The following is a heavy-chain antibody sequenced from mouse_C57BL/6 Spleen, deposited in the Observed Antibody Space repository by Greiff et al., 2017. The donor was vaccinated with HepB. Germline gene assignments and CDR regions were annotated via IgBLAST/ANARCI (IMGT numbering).Heavy chain of an antibody. CDR3: ARHGDYYGSSYAMDY. D-gene: IGHD1-1*01. CDR1: GYTFTSYW. Sequence: QVQLQQPGAELVKPGASVKLSCKASGYTFTSYWMQWVKQRPGQGLEWIGEIDPSDSYTNFNQKFKGKATLTVDTSSSTAYMQLSSLTSEDSAVYYCARHGDYYGSSYAMDYWGQGTSVTVSS. J-gene: IGHJ4*01. CDR2: IDPSDSYT. V-gene: IGHV1-50*01.